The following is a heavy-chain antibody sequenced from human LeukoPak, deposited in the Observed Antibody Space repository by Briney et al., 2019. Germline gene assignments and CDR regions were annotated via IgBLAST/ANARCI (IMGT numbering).Heavy chain of an antibody. V-gene: IGHV4-59*08. CDR2: IYYSGST. CDR1: GGSISSYY. CDR3: ARQGGYGDLDY. D-gene: IGHD5-12*01. Sequence: SETLSLTCTVSGGSISSYYWSWIRQPPGKGLEWIGYIYYSGSTNYNPSLKSRVTISVDTSKNQFSLKLSSVTAADTAVYYCARQGGYGDLDYWGQGTLVTVST. J-gene: IGHJ4*02.